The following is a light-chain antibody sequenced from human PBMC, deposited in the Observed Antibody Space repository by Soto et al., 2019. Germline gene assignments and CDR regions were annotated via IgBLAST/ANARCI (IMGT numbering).Light chain of an antibody. CDR3: QHSGNSHGT. V-gene: IGKV3-20*01. Sequence: VLTQSPARLSLSPGERATLSCRAGQSVSDYLAWYQQKPGQPPRLLFFDASNRATGVPDRFSAGGSGTDFTLTISRLEPEDVAVYYCQHSGNSHGTFGQGTKVEIK. J-gene: IGKJ1*01. CDR2: DAS. CDR1: QSVSDY.